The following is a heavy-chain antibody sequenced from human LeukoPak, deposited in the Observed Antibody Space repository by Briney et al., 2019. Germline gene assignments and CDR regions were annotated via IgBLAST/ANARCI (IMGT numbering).Heavy chain of an antibody. J-gene: IGHJ4*02. CDR2: INPSGGST. CDR3: ARDVIYSSGNTFYFDY. Sequence: ATVNVSCTVSGYAFTSYDMNWVRQAPGQGLKWMGIINPSGGSTSYAQTFQGRVTMTRDTSTSTVYMELSSLRSEVTAVYYWARDVIYSSGNTFYFDYWGQGTLVTVSS. CDR1: GYAFTSYD. V-gene: IGHV1-46*01. D-gene: IGHD6-19*01.